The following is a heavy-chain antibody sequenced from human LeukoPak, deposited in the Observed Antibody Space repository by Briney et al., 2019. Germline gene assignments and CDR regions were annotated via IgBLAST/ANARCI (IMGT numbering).Heavy chain of an antibody. CDR1: GFTFSSYA. D-gene: IGHD3-22*01. J-gene: IGHJ4*02. CDR3: AKDLLSMIVETGWDY. CDR2: ISGSGGST. Sequence: PGGSLRLSCAASGFTFSSYAMSWVRQAPGKGLEWVSAISGSGGSTYYADSVKGRFTISRDNSKNTLYLQMNSLRAEDTAVYYCAKDLLSMIVETGWDYWGQGTLVTVSS. V-gene: IGHV3-23*01.